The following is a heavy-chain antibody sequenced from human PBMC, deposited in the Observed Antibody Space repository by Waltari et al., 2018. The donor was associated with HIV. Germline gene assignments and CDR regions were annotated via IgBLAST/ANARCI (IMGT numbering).Heavy chain of an antibody. J-gene: IGHJ4*02. CDR1: GFIFSGYW. D-gene: IGHD5-12*01. CDR3: VRDGPFVDVEY. Sequence: EVQLEESGGGLVKPGGSLRLSCAASGFIFSGYWMSWVRQAPGKGLEWVANIKEDGGLEYYVDSVKGRFTISRDNPKNLLFLQMNSLRVEDTAVYYCVRDGPFVDVEYWGQGTLVTVSS. V-gene: IGHV3-7*01. CDR2: IKEDGGLE.